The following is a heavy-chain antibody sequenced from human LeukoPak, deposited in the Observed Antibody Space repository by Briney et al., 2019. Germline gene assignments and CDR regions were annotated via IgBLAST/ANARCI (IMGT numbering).Heavy chain of an antibody. CDR1: GDSISSYY. D-gene: IGHD3-22*01. V-gene: IGHV4-4*07. CDR2: LYPGVGT. CDR3: ARLKFYDSTGYSPGHYMDV. J-gene: IGHJ6*03. Sequence: PSETLSLTCTVSGDSISSYYWSWIRQTAGKGLEWIGRLYPGVGTDYNPSLKSRVTMSVDTSKKQFALKLSAVTAADTAVYYCARLKFYDSTGYSPGHYMDVWGKGTTVTVSS.